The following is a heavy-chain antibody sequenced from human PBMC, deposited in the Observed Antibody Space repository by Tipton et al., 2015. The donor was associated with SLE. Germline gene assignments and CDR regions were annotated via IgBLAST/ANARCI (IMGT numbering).Heavy chain of an antibody. V-gene: IGHV3-21*01. J-gene: IGHJ3*02. D-gene: IGHD1-26*01. CDR3: ARDPRELHAFDI. Sequence: SLRLSCAASGFTFSSYSMNWVRQAPGKGLEWVSSISSSSSYIYYADSVKGRFTISRDNAKNSLYLQMNSLRAEDTAVYYCARDPRELHAFDIWGQGTMVTVSS. CDR2: ISSSSSYI. CDR1: GFTFSSYS.